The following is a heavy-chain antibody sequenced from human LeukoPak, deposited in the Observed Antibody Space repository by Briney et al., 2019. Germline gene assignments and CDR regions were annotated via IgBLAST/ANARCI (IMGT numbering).Heavy chain of an antibody. Sequence: ASVKVSCKVSGYTLTELSMHWVRQAPGKGLEWMGWINPNSGGTNYAQKFQGRVTMTRDTSISTAYMELSRLRSDDTAVYYCARSPKFYYYMDVWGKGTTVTVSS. J-gene: IGHJ6*03. CDR1: GYTLTELS. V-gene: IGHV1-2*02. CDR3: ARSPKFYYYMDV. CDR2: INPNSGGT.